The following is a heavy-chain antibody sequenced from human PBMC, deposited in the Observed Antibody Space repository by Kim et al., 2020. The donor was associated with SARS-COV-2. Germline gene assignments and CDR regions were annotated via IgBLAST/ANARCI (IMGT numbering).Heavy chain of an antibody. CDR3: ARDSNSGSYETEDWFDP. Sequence: VKGRVTISRDNAKNSLYLQMNSLRAEDTAVYYCARDSNSGSYETEDWFDPWGQGTLVTVSS. D-gene: IGHD1-26*01. V-gene: IGHV3-21*01. J-gene: IGHJ5*02.